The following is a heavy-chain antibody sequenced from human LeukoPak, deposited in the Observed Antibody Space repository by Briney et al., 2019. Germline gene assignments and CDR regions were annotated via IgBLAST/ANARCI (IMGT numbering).Heavy chain of an antibody. CDR2: IYYSGTT. D-gene: IGHD6-19*01. V-gene: IGHV4-59*08. J-gene: IGHJ4*02. CDR3: ARRFNSVWYFDY. Sequence: SETLSLTCTVSGGSITSYYWSWIRQPPGKGLEWIGYIYYSGTTNYNPSLKSRVTTSVDTSKNQFSLRLNSVTAADTAVYFCARRFNSVWYFDYWGQGTLVTVSS. CDR1: GGSITSYY.